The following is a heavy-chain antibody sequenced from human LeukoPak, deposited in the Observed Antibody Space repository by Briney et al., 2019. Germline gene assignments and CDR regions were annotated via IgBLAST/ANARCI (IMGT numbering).Heavy chain of an antibody. J-gene: IGHJ6*02. CDR2: IIPILGIA. V-gene: IGHV1-69*04. D-gene: IGHD6-19*01. Sequence: SVKVSCKASGGTFSSYAISWVRQAPGQGLEWMGRIIPILGIANYAQKFQGRVTITADKSTSTAYMELSSLRSEDTAVYYCARGHLAVAGLPYYYYYGMDVWGQGTTVTVS. CDR3: ARGHLAVAGLPYYYYYGMDV. CDR1: GGTFSSYA.